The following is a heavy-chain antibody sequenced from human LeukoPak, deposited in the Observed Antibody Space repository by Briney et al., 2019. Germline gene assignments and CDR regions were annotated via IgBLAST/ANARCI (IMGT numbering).Heavy chain of an antibody. D-gene: IGHD7-27*01. J-gene: IGHJ4*02. Sequence: ETLSLTCAVSGGSISSSNWWSWVRQPPGKGLEWVSVIYSGGSTYYADSVKGRFTISRDNSKNTLYLQMNSLRAEDTAVYYCARVYGPNRGFFDYWGQGTLVTVSS. CDR2: IYSGGST. V-gene: IGHV3-53*01. CDR3: ARVYGPNRGFFDY. CDR1: GGSISSSNW.